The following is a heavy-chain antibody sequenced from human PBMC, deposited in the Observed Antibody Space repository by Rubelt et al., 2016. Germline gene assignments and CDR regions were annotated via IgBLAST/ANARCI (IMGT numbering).Heavy chain of an antibody. J-gene: IGHJ1*01. D-gene: IGHD4-11*01. CDR3: ANTAQTTGYFHH. Sequence: GSLRVSCAASGFTFSSYAMSWVRQAPGKGLDWVSTVSGSGDSTYFADTVKGRFAISRDNSKNTLYLQMNSLRAGDTAVYYCANTAQTTGYFHHWGQGTLVTVSS. CDR2: VSGSGDST. V-gene: IGHV3-23*01. CDR1: GFTFSSYA.